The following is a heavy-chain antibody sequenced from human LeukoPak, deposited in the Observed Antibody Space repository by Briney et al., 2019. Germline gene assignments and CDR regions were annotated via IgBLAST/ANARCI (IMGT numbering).Heavy chain of an antibody. V-gene: IGHV3-21*01. D-gene: IGHD6-13*01. Sequence: GGSLRLSCAASGFTFSSYSMNWVRQAPGKGLEWVSSISSSSSYIYYADSVKGRFTISRDNAKNSLYLQMNSLRAEDTAVYYCARGMRVYSSSFDAFDIWGQGTMVTVSS. J-gene: IGHJ3*02. CDR2: ISSSSSYI. CDR1: GFTFSSYS. CDR3: ARGMRVYSSSFDAFDI.